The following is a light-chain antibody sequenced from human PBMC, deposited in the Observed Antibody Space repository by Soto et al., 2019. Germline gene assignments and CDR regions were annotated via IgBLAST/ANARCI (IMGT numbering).Light chain of an antibody. CDR3: QQRTNWPLT. V-gene: IGKV3-11*01. CDR1: QSVTTF. J-gene: IGKJ4*01. CDR2: DAS. Sequence: EIVLTQSPVTLSLSPGERATLSCRASQSVTTFLAWYQQKPGQAPRLLIYDASKMATGITARFSGSGSGPDFTLTISSLEPEDFAVYYCQQRTNWPLTFGGGTKVEIK.